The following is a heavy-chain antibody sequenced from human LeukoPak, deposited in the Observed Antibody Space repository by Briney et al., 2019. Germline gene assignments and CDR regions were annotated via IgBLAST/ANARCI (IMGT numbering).Heavy chain of an antibody. CDR3: ARVVRDGYNLDYHYGMDV. D-gene: IGHD5-24*01. CDR2: IYTSGRT. Sequence: PSETLSLTCTVSGGSISSGGYYWSWIRQPAGKGLEWIGRIYTSGRTNYNPSLKSRVTMSVDTSKNQFSLKLSSVTAADTAVYYCARVVRDGYNLDYHYGMDVWGQGTTVTVSS. J-gene: IGHJ6*02. V-gene: IGHV4-61*02. CDR1: GGSISSGGYY.